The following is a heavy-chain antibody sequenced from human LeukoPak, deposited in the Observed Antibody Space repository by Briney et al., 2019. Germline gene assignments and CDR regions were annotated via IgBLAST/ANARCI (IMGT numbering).Heavy chain of an antibody. D-gene: IGHD4-17*01. J-gene: IGHJ4*02. V-gene: IGHV4-59*01. CDR2: MYYSGST. Sequence: PSETLSLTCTVSGASITSNFWSWVRQPPGEGLEWIGYMYYSGSTKYNPSLKSRVTISVDTSKNQFSLKLTSVTAGDTAVIFFARGGGMTAVHGDLDYWGQGTLVTVSS. CDR1: GASITSNF. CDR3: ARGGGMTAVHGDLDY.